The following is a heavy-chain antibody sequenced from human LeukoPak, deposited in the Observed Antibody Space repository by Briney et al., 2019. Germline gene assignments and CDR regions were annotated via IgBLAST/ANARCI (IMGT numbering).Heavy chain of an antibody. Sequence: GASVKVSCKASGYTFTGYFIHWVRHAAGQGLEWMGRINANSGGTEYAQNFQGRVTMTRDTSISTASMELSRLTSDDTAVYYCARDLSSTSNWELDSWGQGTLVTVSS. CDR3: ARDLSSTSNWELDS. J-gene: IGHJ4*02. CDR1: GYTFTGYF. V-gene: IGHV1-2*06. CDR2: INANSGGT. D-gene: IGHD7-27*01.